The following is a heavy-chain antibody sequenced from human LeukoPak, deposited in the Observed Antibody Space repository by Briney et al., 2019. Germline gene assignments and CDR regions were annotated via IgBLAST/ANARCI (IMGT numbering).Heavy chain of an antibody. CDR1: GGSISSYY. CDR2: IYTSGST. V-gene: IGHV4-4*07. CDR3: ARLVTTPSYYYGMDV. J-gene: IGHJ6*02. D-gene: IGHD4-17*01. Sequence: SETLSLTCTVSGGSISSYYWSWIRQPAGKGLEWIGRIYTSGSTNYNPSLKGRVTMSVDTSKNQFSLKLSSVTAADTAVYYCARLVTTPSYYYGMDVWGQGTTVTVSS.